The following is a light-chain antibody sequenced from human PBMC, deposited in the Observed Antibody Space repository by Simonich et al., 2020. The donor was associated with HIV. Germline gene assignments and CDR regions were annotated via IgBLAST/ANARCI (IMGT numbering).Light chain of an antibody. CDR2: QDS. CDR3: QAWDSSLVV. CDR1: KLGDKY. J-gene: IGLJ2*01. V-gene: IGLV3-1*01. Sequence: SYELTQPPSVSVSPGQTASISCSGDKLGDKYACWYQLKPGQSPVLVIYQDSKRPSGIPGRFSGSNSGNTATLTISGTQAMDEADYYCQAWDSSLVVFGGGTKLTVL.